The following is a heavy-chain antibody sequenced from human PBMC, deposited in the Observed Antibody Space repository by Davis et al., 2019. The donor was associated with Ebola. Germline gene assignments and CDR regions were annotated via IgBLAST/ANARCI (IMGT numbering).Heavy chain of an antibody. Sequence: GGSLRLSCAASGFTFSSYWMHWVRQAPGKGLEWVAVISYDGSNKYYADSVKGRFTISRDNSKNTLYLQMNSLRAEDTAVYYCARAFKGGRIYYYYYGMDVWGQGTTVTVSS. J-gene: IGHJ6*02. CDR2: ISYDGSNK. CDR1: GFTFSSYW. D-gene: IGHD3-16*01. CDR3: ARAFKGGRIYYYYYGMDV. V-gene: IGHV3-30*14.